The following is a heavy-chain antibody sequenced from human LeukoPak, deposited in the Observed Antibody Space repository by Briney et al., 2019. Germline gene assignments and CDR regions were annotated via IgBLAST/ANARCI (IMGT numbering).Heavy chain of an antibody. Sequence: PGGSLRLSCAASGFPFSSYAMSWVRQAPGKGLEWVSLISSSGASTYYADSVKGRFTISRDNSKHTLYLQMNGLRAEDTAVYFCAKSLDRHSSGDNFDYWGQGTPVTVSS. D-gene: IGHD6-25*01. CDR3: AKSLDRHSSGDNFDY. CDR1: GFPFSSYA. V-gene: IGHV3-23*01. J-gene: IGHJ4*02. CDR2: ISSSGAST.